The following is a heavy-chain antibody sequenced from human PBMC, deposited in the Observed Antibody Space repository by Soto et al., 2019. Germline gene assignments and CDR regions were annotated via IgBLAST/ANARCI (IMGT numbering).Heavy chain of an antibody. Sequence: GGSLRLSCAASGFTFSNAWMSWVRQAPGKGLEWVGRIKSTTDGGATDYAAPVKGRFTISRDDSKNTLYLQMNSLKTEDTAVYYCTTVGLLGAAASFDHWGQGTLVTVSS. CDR1: GFTFSNAW. J-gene: IGHJ4*02. CDR3: TTVGLLGAAASFDH. CDR2: IKSTTDGGAT. D-gene: IGHD6-13*01. V-gene: IGHV3-15*01.